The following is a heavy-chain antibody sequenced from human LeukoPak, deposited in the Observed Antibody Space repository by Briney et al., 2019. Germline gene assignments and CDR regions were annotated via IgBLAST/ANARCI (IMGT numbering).Heavy chain of an antibody. Sequence: GRSLRLSCAASGFTFDDYAMHWVRQAPGKGLEWVSGISWNRGSIGYADSVKGRFTISRDNAKNSLYLQMNSLRAEDTAVYYCARAGATYYYYYMDVWGKGTTVTVSS. CDR3: ARAGATYYYYYMDV. CDR1: GFTFDDYA. J-gene: IGHJ6*03. V-gene: IGHV3-9*01. CDR2: ISWNRGSI. D-gene: IGHD1-26*01.